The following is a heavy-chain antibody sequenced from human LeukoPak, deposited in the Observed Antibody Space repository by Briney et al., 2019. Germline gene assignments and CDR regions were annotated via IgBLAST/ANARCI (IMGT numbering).Heavy chain of an antibody. CDR1: GGSISSYY. CDR2: INTSGST. CDR3: AREGGDPRWLDP. V-gene: IGHV4-4*07. J-gene: IGHJ5*02. D-gene: IGHD6-25*01. Sequence: SETLSHTCTVSGGSISSYYWTWIRQSAGKGLEWIGRINTSGSTNYNPSLRGRVTMSVNTSKNQFSLNLTSVTAADTAVYSCAREGGDPRWLDPWGQGTLVTVSS.